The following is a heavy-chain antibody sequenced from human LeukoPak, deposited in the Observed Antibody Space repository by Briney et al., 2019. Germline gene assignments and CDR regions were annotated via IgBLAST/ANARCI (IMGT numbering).Heavy chain of an antibody. V-gene: IGHV3-21*01. D-gene: IGHD2-15*01. Sequence: GGSLRLSCAASGFTFSSYSMNWVRQAPGKGLEWVSSISSSSSYIYYADSVKGRFTISGDNAKNSLYLQMNSLRAEDTAVYYYARDPTSPLAATHPDYWGQGTLVTVSS. CDR2: ISSSSSYI. CDR1: GFTFSSYS. J-gene: IGHJ4*02. CDR3: ARDPTSPLAATHPDY.